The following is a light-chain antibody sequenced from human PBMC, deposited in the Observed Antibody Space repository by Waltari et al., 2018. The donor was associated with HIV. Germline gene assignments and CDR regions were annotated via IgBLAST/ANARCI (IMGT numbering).Light chain of an antibody. V-gene: IGLV2-14*03. CDR1: TNDVGRYEY. Sequence: QSALTQPASVSGSPGQSITISCTGTTNDVGRYEYVSWYQQPPGKAPKLLIYDVTYRPSGVSTRFSGSKSGNTASLTVSGLQAEDEADYYCNSYTSTDRWVFGGGTKLTVL. CDR2: DVT. CDR3: NSYTSTDRWV. J-gene: IGLJ3*02.